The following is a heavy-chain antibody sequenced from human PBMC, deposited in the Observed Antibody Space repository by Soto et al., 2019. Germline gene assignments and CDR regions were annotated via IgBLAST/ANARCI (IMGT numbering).Heavy chain of an antibody. D-gene: IGHD4-17*01. Sequence: QVQLRESGPGLVKPSGTLSLTCAVSGGSISSSNWWSWVRQPPGKGLEWIGEIYHSGSTNYNPSLKSRVTISVXXXXXXXXXKLSXVXXXDXAVYYCAIRTTVTTRLGYWGQGTLVTVSS. V-gene: IGHV4-4*02. CDR1: GGSISSSNW. J-gene: IGHJ4*02. CDR2: IYHSGST. CDR3: AIRTTVTTRLGY.